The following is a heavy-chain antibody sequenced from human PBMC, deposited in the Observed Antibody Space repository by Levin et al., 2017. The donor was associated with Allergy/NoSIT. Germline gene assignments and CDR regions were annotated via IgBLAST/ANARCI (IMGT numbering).Heavy chain of an antibody. CDR3: VKGNIVATISAAFDT. Sequence: PGGSLRLSCSASGFTFSNYALHWVRQAPGKGLQYVSSISNNGGSTYYADSVKGRFTISRDNSKNTMYLQMSRLRTEDTAVYLCVKGNIVATISAAFDTWGQGTTVTVSS. CDR1: GFTFSNYA. V-gene: IGHV3-64D*06. J-gene: IGHJ3*02. CDR2: ISNNGGST. D-gene: IGHD5-12*01.